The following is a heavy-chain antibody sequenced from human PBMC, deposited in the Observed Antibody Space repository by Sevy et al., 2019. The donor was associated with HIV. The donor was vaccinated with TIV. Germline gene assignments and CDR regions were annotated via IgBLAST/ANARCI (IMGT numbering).Heavy chain of an antibody. V-gene: IGHV1-18*01. CDR1: GYTFTSFG. J-gene: IGHJ5*02. Sequence: ASVKVSCKASGYTFTSFGISWVRQAPGQGLEWVGWISVYNGKTNYAQKLQGRVTMTTDTSTSRAYMGLKSLRSDDPAVYYCARRGAFDFDTSGFLSPWGQGTLVTVSS. CDR2: ISVYNGKT. D-gene: IGHD3-22*01. CDR3: ARRGAFDFDTSGFLSP.